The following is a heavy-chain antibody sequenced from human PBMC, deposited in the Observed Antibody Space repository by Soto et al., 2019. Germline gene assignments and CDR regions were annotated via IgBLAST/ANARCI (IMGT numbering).Heavy chain of an antibody. V-gene: IGHV4-59*01. Sequence: QVQLQESGPRLVKPSATLSLTCTVSGGSITSSYWSWIRRPPGKGLEWIAYIYDTGISGYTPSTSSHPPLKSRVTMSVDTSKSQFSLKLTSVTAADTAVYYCARGEDAFFYYGLDVWGQGITVTVSS. J-gene: IGHJ6*02. CDR2: IYDTGISGYTPST. CDR3: ARGEDAFFYYGLDV. CDR1: GGSITSSY.